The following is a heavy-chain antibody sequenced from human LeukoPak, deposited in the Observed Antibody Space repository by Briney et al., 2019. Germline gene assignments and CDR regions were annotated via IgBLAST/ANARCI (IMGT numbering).Heavy chain of an antibody. Sequence: GGSLRLSCAASGFIFSTYSINWVRQAPGKGLEWVSSISRSSTYIYYADSVKGRFAISRDNAKNSLYLQMNSLRAEDTAVYYCARDKIVGATHFDYWGQGTLVTVSS. D-gene: IGHD1-26*01. V-gene: IGHV3-21*01. CDR1: GFIFSTYS. CDR2: ISRSSTYI. J-gene: IGHJ4*02. CDR3: ARDKIVGATHFDY.